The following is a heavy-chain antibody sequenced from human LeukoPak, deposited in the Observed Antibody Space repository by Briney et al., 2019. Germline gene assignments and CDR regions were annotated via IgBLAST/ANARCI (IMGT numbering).Heavy chain of an antibody. J-gene: IGHJ5*02. CDR1: GASINSYY. V-gene: IGHV4-59*13. CDR3: ARDQGYPVSFDP. D-gene: IGHD2-2*01. Sequence: PSETLSLTCSVSGASINSYYWNWIRQSPGKGLEWIGYIYYSGSTNYNSSLKSRVTISVDTSKNQFSLKLSSVTAADTAVYYCARDQGYPVSFDPWGQGTLVTVSS. CDR2: IYYSGST.